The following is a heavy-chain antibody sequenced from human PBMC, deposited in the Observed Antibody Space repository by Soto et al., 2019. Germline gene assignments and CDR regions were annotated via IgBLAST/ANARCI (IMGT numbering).Heavy chain of an antibody. J-gene: IGHJ4*02. CDR3: AKLVRSSSSTNFDY. Sequence: GSLRLSCAASGFTFSNYAMAWVRQAPGKGLEWVSSIGGAGGATYYADSVRGRFTISRDNSKNTLSLQMNSLRAEDAAIYYCAKLVRSSSSTNFDYWGQGALVTVSS. CDR2: IGGAGGAT. D-gene: IGHD6-6*01. V-gene: IGHV3-23*01. CDR1: GFTFSNYA.